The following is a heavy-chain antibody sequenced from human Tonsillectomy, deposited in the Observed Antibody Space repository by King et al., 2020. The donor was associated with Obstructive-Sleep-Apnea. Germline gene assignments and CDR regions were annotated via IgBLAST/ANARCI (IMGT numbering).Heavy chain of an antibody. D-gene: IGHD4-17*01. J-gene: IGHJ4*02. CDR2: IKQDGSEK. CDR1: GFTLSSYW. Sequence: VQLVESGGGLVQPGGSLRLSCAASGFTLSSYWMTWVRQAPGKGLEWVANIKQDGSEKYYVDSVKGRFTISRDNAKNSLYLQMNYLRAEDTAVYYGTRGGGDGDSNRYWGQGTLVTVSS. CDR3: TRGGGDGDSNRY. V-gene: IGHV3-7*03.